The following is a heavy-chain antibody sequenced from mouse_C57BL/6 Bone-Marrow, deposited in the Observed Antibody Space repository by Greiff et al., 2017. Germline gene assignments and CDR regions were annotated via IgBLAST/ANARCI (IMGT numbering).Heavy chain of an antibody. J-gene: IGHJ3*01. CDR2: FYPGSGSI. Sequence: LVESGAELVKPGASVKLSCKASGYTFTEYTIHWVKQRSGQGLEWIGWFYPGSGSIKYNEKFKDKATLTADKSSSTVYMELSRLTSEDSAVYCCARHEETIYYGYDAGFAYWGQGTLVTVSA. CDR1: GYTFTEYT. V-gene: IGHV1-62-2*01. D-gene: IGHD2-2*01. CDR3: ARHEETIYYGYDAGFAY.